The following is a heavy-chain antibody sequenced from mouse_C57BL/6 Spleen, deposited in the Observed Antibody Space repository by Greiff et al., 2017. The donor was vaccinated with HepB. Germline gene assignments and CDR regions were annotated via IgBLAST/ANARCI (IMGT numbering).Heavy chain of an antibody. CDR3: ASRGGVTTVVDYFDY. V-gene: IGHV1-9*01. CDR1: GYTFTGYW. D-gene: IGHD1-1*01. Sequence: VMLVESGAELMKPGASVKLSCKATGYTFTGYWIEWVKQRPGHGLEWIGEILPGSGSTNYNEKFKGKATFTADTSSNTAYMQLSSLTTEDSAIYYCASRGGVTTVVDYFDYWGQGTTLTVSS. CDR2: ILPGSGST. J-gene: IGHJ2*01.